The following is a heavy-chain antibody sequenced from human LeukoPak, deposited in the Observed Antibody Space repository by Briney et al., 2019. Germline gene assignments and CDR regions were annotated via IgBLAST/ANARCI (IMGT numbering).Heavy chain of an antibody. CDR2: ISYDGSNK. CDR3: AKGTDSSGYYTAGY. J-gene: IGHJ4*02. CDR1: GFTFSSYG. D-gene: IGHD3-22*01. Sequence: GGSLRLSCAASGFTFSSYGMHWVRQAPGKGLEWVAVISYDGSNKYYADSVKGRFTTSRDNSKNTLYLQMNSLRAEDTAVYYCAKGTDSSGYYTAGYWGQGTLVTVSS. V-gene: IGHV3-30*18.